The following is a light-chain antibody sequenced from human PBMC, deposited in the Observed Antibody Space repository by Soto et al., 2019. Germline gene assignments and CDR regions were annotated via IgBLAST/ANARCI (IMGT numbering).Light chain of an antibody. Sequence: DIVMTQSPLSLPVTPGEPASISCRSSQSLLHSNGYNYLDWYLQKPGQSPQLLIYLGSNRASGVPDRFSGSGLGTDFTLKISRVEAEDVGVYYCMQALQTPPFTFGPGTKVDIK. J-gene: IGKJ3*01. V-gene: IGKV2-28*01. CDR2: LGS. CDR1: QSLLHSNGYNY. CDR3: MQALQTPPFT.